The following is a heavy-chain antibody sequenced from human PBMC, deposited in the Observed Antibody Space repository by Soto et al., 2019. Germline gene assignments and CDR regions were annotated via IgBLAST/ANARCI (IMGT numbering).Heavy chain of an antibody. V-gene: IGHV1-46*01. Sequence: ASVKVSCKASGYTFTRYYMHWVRQPPGQGLEWMGIINPSDDATSYAEKFQGRLTMTKDTSTSTVYMEMSSLRSEDTAVYYCARDLTREGDYYDRSGYYLDYWGQGTLVTVSS. CDR2: INPSDDAT. J-gene: IGHJ4*02. D-gene: IGHD3-22*01. CDR3: ARDLTREGDYYDRSGYYLDY. CDR1: GYTFTRYY.